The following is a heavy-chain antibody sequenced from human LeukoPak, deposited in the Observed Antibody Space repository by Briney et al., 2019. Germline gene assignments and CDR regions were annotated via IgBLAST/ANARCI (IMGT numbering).Heavy chain of an antibody. D-gene: IGHD6-13*01. CDR1: GFTLSSYA. Sequence: GGSLRLSCAASGFTLSSYAMHWVRQAPGKGLEWVAVISYDGSNKYYADSVKGRFTISRDNSKNTLYLQMNSLRAEDTAVYYCARETAGTNAFDIWGQGTMVTVSS. J-gene: IGHJ3*02. CDR2: ISYDGSNK. CDR3: ARETAGTNAFDI. V-gene: IGHV3-30*04.